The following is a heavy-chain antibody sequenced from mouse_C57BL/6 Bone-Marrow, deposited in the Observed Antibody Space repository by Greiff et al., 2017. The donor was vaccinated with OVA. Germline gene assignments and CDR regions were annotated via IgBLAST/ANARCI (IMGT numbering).Heavy chain of an antibody. CDR1: GYTFTSYW. CDR3: ARLGLRVAY. J-gene: IGHJ3*01. V-gene: IGHV1-7*01. D-gene: IGHD2-2*01. CDR2: INPSSGYT. Sequence: QVQLQQSGAELAKPGASVKLSCKASGYTFTSYWMHWVKQRPGQGPEWIGYINPSSGYTKYNQKFKDKATLTADKSSSTAYMQLSSLTYDDAAFYYCARLGLRVAYWGQGTLVTVSA.